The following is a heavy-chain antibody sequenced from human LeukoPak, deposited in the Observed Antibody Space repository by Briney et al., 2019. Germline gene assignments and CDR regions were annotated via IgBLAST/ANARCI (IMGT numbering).Heavy chain of an antibody. J-gene: IGHJ4*02. CDR2: VSNSGDYI. CDR1: GFTFSSYG. CDR3: ARALIGYYFDY. Sequence: PGGSLRLSCAASGFTFSSYGMHWVRQAPGKGLEWVSSVSNSGDYIHYADSVKGRFTISRDNSKNSLYLQMNSLRAEDTAVYYCARALIGYYFDYWGQGTLVTVSS. V-gene: IGHV3-21*06. D-gene: IGHD2-8*01.